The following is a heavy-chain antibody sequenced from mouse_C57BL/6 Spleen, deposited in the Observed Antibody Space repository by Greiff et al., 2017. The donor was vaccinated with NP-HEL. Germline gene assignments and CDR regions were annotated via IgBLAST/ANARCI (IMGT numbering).Heavy chain of an antibody. CDR2: IWTGGGT. J-gene: IGHJ2*01. CDR3: ARNRNWDGGYFDY. CDR1: GFPLTSYA. Sequence: VKLQESGPGLVAPSQSLSITCTVSGFPLTSYAISWVRQPPGKGLEWLGVIWTGGGTNYNSALKSRLSISKDNSKSQVFLKMNSLQTDDTARYYCARNRNWDGGYFDYWGQGTTLTVSS. D-gene: IGHD4-1*01. V-gene: IGHV2-9-1*01.